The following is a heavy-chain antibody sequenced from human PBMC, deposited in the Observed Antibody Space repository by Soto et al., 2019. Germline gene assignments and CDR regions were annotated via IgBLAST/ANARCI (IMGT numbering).Heavy chain of an antibody. CDR1: GYSFIDYY. CDR2: ISPRSGGT. Sequence: ASVKVSCKASGYSFIDYYIHWVRQAPGQGLEWMGWISPRSGGTNYAQKFRGRVTITSDTSTNTAYMELTSLRPDDTAVYYCAGFKEGNILGLRWLDPWGQGTLVTVSS. CDR3: AGFKEGNILGLRWLDP. D-gene: IGHD4-4*01. J-gene: IGHJ5*02. V-gene: IGHV1-2*02.